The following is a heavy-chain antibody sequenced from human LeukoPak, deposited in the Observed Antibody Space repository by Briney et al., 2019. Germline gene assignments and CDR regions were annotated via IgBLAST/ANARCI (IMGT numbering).Heavy chain of an antibody. D-gene: IGHD6-6*01. Sequence: GGSLRLSCAASGFTFSDYYMSWIRQAPGKGLEWVSYISSSVSTIYYADSVKGRFTISRDNAKNSLYLQMSSLRAEDTAVYYCAREGRCSSLSGGGCFDYWGQGTLVTVSS. V-gene: IGHV3-11*01. CDR2: ISSSVSTI. CDR1: GFTFSDYY. CDR3: AREGRCSSLSGGGCFDY. J-gene: IGHJ4*02.